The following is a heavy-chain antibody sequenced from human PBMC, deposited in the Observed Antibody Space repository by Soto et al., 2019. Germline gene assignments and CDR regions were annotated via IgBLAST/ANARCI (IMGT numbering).Heavy chain of an antibody. V-gene: IGHV4-30-2*01. Sequence: QLQLQESGSGLGKPSQTLSLTCAVSGVSISSGGYSWSWIRQAPGKGLEWIGDIYHSRSTYYNPSLTSRVTISVDSSQNQFSLKLSSVTAADTAVYYCARGYYYDSSGYATSYYYGMDVWGQGTTVTVSS. CDR3: ARGYYYDSSGYATSYYYGMDV. CDR1: GVSISSGGYS. J-gene: IGHJ6*02. CDR2: IYHSRST. D-gene: IGHD3-22*01.